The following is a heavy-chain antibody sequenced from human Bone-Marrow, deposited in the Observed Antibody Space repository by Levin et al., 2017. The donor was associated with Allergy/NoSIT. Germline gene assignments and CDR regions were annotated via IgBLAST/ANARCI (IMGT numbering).Heavy chain of an antibody. Sequence: GESLKISCAASGFTFSSYSMNWVRQAPGKGLEWVSSISSSSSYIYYADSVKGRFTISRDNAKNSLYLQMNSLRAEDTAVYYCARDRSIAARPGAPYYYGMDVWGQGTTVTVSS. D-gene: IGHD6-6*01. V-gene: IGHV3-21*01. CDR1: GFTFSSYS. J-gene: IGHJ6*02. CDR2: ISSSSSYI. CDR3: ARDRSIAARPGAPYYYGMDV.